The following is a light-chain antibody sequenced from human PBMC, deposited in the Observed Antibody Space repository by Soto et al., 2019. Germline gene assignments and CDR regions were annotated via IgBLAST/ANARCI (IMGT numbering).Light chain of an antibody. CDR2: VAS. J-gene: IGKJ4*02. V-gene: IGKV1-12*01. CDR3: QQTNSFPRT. Sequence: DIQMTQSPSSVSASVGDTVAITCRASQGVSSRLAWYQQKPRTAPKVLISVASSLQIGVPARFSGSGSGTDFTLTISSLQPEDFATYYCQQTNSFPRTFGGGTKVEIK. CDR1: QGVSSR.